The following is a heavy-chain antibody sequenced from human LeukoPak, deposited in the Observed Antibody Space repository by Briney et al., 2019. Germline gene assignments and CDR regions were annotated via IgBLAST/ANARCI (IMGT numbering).Heavy chain of an antibody. V-gene: IGHV4-38-2*02. CDR1: GYSISSGYY. CDR2: IYHSGST. CDR3: AREGYGDLDY. J-gene: IGHJ4*02. D-gene: IGHD4-17*01. Sequence: SETLSLTCTVSGYSISSGYYWGWIRQPPGKGLEWIGSIYHSGSTYYNPSLKSRVTISVDTSKNQFSLKLSSVTAADTAVYHCAREGYGDLDYWGQGTLVTVSS.